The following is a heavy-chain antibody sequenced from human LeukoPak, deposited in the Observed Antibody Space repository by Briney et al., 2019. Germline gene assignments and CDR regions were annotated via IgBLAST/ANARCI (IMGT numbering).Heavy chain of an antibody. CDR3: ARGGALDI. CDR1: GFTFSSYA. D-gene: IGHD3-16*01. V-gene: IGHV3-23*01. Sequence: PGGSLRLSCAASGFTFSSYAMSWLRQAPGKGLEWVSAIRGSGGSTYYADSVKGRFTISRDNSKNTLYFQMNCLRREFMAVYYCARGGALDICGQGTMVTVSS. CDR2: IRGSGGST. J-gene: IGHJ3*02.